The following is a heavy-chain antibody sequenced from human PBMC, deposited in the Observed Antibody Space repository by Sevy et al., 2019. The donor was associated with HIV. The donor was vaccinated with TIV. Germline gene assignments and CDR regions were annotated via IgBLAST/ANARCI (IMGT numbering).Heavy chain of an antibody. D-gene: IGHD5-12*01. V-gene: IGHV3-11*01. J-gene: IGHJ3*02. Sequence: VGSLRLSCAASGFTFSDYYMSWIRQAPGKGLEWVSYISSSGSTIYYADSVKGRFTISRDNAKNSLYLQMNSLRAEDTAVYYCARARLRWMVDAFDIWGQGTMVTVSS. CDR1: GFTFSDYY. CDR2: ISSSGSTI. CDR3: ARARLRWMVDAFDI.